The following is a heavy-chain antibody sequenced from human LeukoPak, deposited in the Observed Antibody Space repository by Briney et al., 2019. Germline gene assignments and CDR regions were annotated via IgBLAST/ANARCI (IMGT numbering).Heavy chain of an antibody. J-gene: IGHJ4*02. V-gene: IGHV3-48*03. CDR3: AKAREGLYYFDY. CDR2: ISSSGSTI. CDR1: GFTFSSYE. Sequence: GGSLRLSCAASGFTFSSYEMNWVRQAPGKGLEWVSYISSSGSTIYYADSVKGRFTISRDNAKNSLYLQMNSLRAEDTAVYYCAKAREGLYYFDYWGQGTLVTVSS. D-gene: IGHD1-26*01.